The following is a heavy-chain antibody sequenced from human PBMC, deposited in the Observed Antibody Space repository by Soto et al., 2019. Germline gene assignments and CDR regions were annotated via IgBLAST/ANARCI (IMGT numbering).Heavy chain of an antibody. V-gene: IGHV4-59*01. J-gene: IGHJ5*02. Sequence: PSETLSLTCTVSGGSISSYYWSWIRQPPGKGLEWIGYIYDSGSTNYNPSLKSRVTISVDTSKNQFSLKLSSVTAADTAVYYCARLIVVVPAAYGSSSYYLGYNRFDPRGQRTLVIVSS. CDR3: ARLIVVVPAAYGSSSYYLGYNRFDP. CDR2: IYDSGST. D-gene: IGHD2-2*01. CDR1: GGSISSYY.